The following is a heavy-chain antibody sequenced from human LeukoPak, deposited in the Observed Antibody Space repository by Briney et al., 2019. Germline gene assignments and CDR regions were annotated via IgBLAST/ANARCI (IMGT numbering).Heavy chain of an antibody. J-gene: IGHJ4*02. D-gene: IGHD3-10*01. V-gene: IGHV3-30*02. CDR3: AKDWALEGTYGYYFDY. Sequence: PGGSLRLSCAASGFTFSSYGMHWVRQAPGKGLEWVAFIRYDGSNKYYADSVKGRFTISRDNSKNTLYLQMNSLRAEDTAVYYCAKDWALEGTYGYYFDYWGQGTLVSVSS. CDR1: GFTFSSYG. CDR2: IRYDGSNK.